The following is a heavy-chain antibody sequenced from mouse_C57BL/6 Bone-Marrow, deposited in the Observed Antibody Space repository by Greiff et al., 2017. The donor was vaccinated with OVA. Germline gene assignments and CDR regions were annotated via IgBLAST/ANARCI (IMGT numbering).Heavy chain of an antibody. D-gene: IGHD1-1*01. CDR2: ISDGGSYT. Sequence: EVQVVESGGGLVKPGGSLKLSCAASGFTFSSYAMSWVRQTPEKRLEWVATISDGGSYTYYPDNVKGRFTVSRDNAKNNLYLQMSHLKSEDTAMYYCAREGYGSSSYYYAMDYWGQGTSVTVSS. V-gene: IGHV5-4*01. CDR3: AREGYGSSSYYYAMDY. J-gene: IGHJ4*01. CDR1: GFTFSSYA.